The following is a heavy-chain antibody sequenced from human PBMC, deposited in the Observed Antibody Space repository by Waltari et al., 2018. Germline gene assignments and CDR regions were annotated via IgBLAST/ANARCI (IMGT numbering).Heavy chain of an antibody. D-gene: IGHD3-9*01. Sequence: QVQLQESGPGLVRPSQTLSLTCTVSGGSISSGSVYWTWIRQPAGKGLAWVGHIFTSGRTKYNPSLKSRVSVSLDTSENQFSLRLSSVTAADTAVYYCARDEARYYDIMTGGGYYGLDVWGQGTTVTVSS. CDR3: ARDEARYYDIMTGGGYYGLDV. CDR1: GGSISSGSVY. J-gene: IGHJ6*02. CDR2: IFTSGRT. V-gene: IGHV4-61*02.